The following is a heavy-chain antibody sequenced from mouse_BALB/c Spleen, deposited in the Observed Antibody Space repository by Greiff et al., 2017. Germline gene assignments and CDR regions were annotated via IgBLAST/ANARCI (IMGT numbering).Heavy chain of an antibody. Sequence: ESGPGLVKPSQSLSLTCSVTGYSITSGYYWNWIRQFPGNKLEWMGYISYDGSNNYNPSLKNRISITRDTSKNQFFLKLNSVTTEDTATYYCARGLYGYNFDYWGQGTTLTVSS. CDR1: GYSITSGYY. CDR3: ARGLYGYNFDY. D-gene: IGHD1-2*01. V-gene: IGHV3-6*02. CDR2: ISYDGSN. J-gene: IGHJ2*01.